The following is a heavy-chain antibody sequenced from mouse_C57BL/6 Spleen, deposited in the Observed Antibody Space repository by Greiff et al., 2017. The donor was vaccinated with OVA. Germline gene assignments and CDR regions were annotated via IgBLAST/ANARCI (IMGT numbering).Heavy chain of an antibody. CDR3: ARQYSNYAYYAMDY. CDR2: INYDGSST. Sequence: EVHLVESEGGLVQPGSSLKLSCTASGFTFSDYYMAWVRQVPEKGLEWVANINYDGSSTYYLDSLKSRFIISRDNAKNILYLQMSSLKSEHTATYYCARQYSNYAYYAMDYWGQGTSVTVSS. D-gene: IGHD2-5*01. CDR1: GFTFSDYY. V-gene: IGHV5-16*01. J-gene: IGHJ4*01.